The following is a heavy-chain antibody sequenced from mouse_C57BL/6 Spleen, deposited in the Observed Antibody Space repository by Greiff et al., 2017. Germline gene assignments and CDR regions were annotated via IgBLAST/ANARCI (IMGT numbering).Heavy chain of an antibody. CDR1: GYTFTSYW. J-gene: IGHJ4*01. D-gene: IGHD1-1*01. CDR2: IDPSDSYT. CDR3: ARPSTGAMDY. V-gene: IGHV1-69*01. Sequence: QVQLQQPGAELVMPGASVKLSCKASGYTFTSYWMHWVKQRPGQGLEWIGEIDPSDSYTNSHQKFKGKSTLTVDKSSSTAYMQRSSLTSEDSAVYYWARPSTGAMDYWGQGTSVTVSS.